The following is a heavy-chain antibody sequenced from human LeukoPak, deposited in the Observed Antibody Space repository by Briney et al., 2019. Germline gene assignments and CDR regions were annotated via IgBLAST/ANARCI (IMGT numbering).Heavy chain of an antibody. V-gene: IGHV1-8*01. Sequence: ASVKVSCKASGYTFTSYDINWVRQANGQGLEWMGWMNPNSGNTGYAQKFQGRVTMTRNTSISTAYMELSSLRSEDTAVYYCARIRAYSYGYILGYWGQGTLVTVSS. D-gene: IGHD5-18*01. CDR1: GYTFTSYD. CDR3: ARIRAYSYGYILGY. CDR2: MNPNSGNT. J-gene: IGHJ4*02.